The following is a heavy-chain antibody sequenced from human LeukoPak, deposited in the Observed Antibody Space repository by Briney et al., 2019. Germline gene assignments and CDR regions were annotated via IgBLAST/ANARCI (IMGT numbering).Heavy chain of an antibody. D-gene: IGHD6-13*01. CDR2: ISSNGGGT. J-gene: IGHJ4*02. V-gene: IGHV3-64*01. Sequence: AGSLRLSCAASGFTFSSYAMHWVRQAPGKGLEYVSSISSNGGGTYYANSVKGRFTISRDNSKNTLYLQMGSLRAEDMAVYYCARGGVYSSSTFDYWGQGTLVTVSS. CDR3: ARGGVYSSSTFDY. CDR1: GFTFSSYA.